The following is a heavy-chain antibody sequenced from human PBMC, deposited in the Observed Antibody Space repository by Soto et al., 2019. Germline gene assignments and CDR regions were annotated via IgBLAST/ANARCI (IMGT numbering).Heavy chain of an antibody. CDR3: ARVFDFYAMDV. D-gene: IGHD3-3*01. CDR1: GFSFSSYE. J-gene: IGHJ6*02. V-gene: IGHV3-48*03. Sequence: GGSLRLSCAASGFSFSSYEMNWVRQTPGKGLEWVSYTSSSGSTIYYADSVKGRFAISRDNAKNSLSPQMTSLRVEDTAVYYCARVFDFYAMDVWGQGTTVTVSS. CDR2: TSSSGSTI.